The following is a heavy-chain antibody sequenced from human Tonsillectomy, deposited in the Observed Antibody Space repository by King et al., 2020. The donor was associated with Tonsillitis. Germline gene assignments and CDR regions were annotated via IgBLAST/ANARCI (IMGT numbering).Heavy chain of an antibody. J-gene: IGHJ4*02. Sequence: QLVQSGAEVKKPGESLKISCKGSGYSFTSYWIGWVRQMPGKGLEWMGIIYPGDSDTRYSPSFQGQVTFSADKSIRTAYLQWSSLKASDTAMYYCARPAGYCSSTSAGCYFEYWGQGTLVTVSS. V-gene: IGHV5-51*01. D-gene: IGHD2-2*01. CDR2: IYPGDSDT. CDR1: GYSFTSYW. CDR3: ARPAGYCSSTSAGCYFEY.